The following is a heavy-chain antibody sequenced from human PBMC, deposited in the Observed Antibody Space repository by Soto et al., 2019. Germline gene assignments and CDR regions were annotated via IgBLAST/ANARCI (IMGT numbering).Heavy chain of an antibody. CDR3: ARDKITGLFDY. J-gene: IGHJ4*02. V-gene: IGHV4-61*01. CDR1: GGSVSSGSYY. CDR2: IYYSGST. D-gene: IGHD2-8*02. Sequence: SETLSLTCTVSGGSVSSGSYYWSWIRQPPGKGLEWIGYIYYSGSTNYNPSLRSRVTISVDTSKNQFSLKLSSVTAADTAVYYCARDKITGLFDYWGQGTLVTVSS.